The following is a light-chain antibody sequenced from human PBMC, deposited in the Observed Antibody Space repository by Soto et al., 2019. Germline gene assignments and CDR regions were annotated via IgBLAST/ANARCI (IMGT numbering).Light chain of an antibody. CDR3: QSHDSSLSGSWV. J-gene: IGLJ3*02. CDR2: GNS. V-gene: IGLV1-40*01. Sequence: QSVLTQPPSVSGAPGQRVTISCTGSSSNIGAGYDVHWYQQLPGTAPKLLIYGNSNRPSGVPDRFSGSKSGTSASLAITGLQAEDEADYYCQSHDSSLSGSWVFGGGTKATVL. CDR1: SSNIGAGYD.